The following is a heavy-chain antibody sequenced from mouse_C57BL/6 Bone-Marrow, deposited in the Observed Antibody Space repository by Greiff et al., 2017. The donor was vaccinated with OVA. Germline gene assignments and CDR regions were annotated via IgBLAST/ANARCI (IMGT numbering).Heavy chain of an antibody. Sequence: VQLQQSGPGLVKPSQSLFLTCSITGFPITSGYYWIWIRQSPGKPLEWMGYITHSGETFYNPSLQSPISITRETSKNQFFLQLNSVTTEDTAMYYCAGELAWFAYWGQGTLVTVSA. V-gene: IGHV12-3*01. D-gene: IGHD4-1*01. CDR1: GFPITSGYY. CDR2: ITHSGET. J-gene: IGHJ3*01. CDR3: AGELAWFAY.